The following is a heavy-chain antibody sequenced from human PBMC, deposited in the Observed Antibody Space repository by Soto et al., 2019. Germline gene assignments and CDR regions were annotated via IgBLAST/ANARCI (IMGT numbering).Heavy chain of an antibody. J-gene: IGHJ6*02. V-gene: IGHV1-3*01. Sequence: QVQLVQSGAEVKKPGASVKVSCKASGYTFTSYAIHWVRQDPGQRLEWMGWINAGNGNTKYSQKLQGRVTITRDRSASTVYMELGSLKYEGTAVYYWAGDEDLWGPGTTVTVSS. CDR1: GYTFTSYA. CDR3: AGDEDL. CDR2: INAGNGNT.